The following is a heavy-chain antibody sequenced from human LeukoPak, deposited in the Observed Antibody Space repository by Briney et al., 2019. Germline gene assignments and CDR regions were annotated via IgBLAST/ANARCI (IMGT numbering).Heavy chain of an antibody. CDR3: ARARCSSTSCYRRYYFDY. Sequence: SETLSLTCTVSGGSISSSSYYWGWIRQPPGKGLEWIGSIYYSGSTYYNPSLKSRVTISVDTSKNQFSLKLSSVTAADTAVYYCARARCSSTSCYRRYYFDYWGQGTLVTVSS. CDR2: IYYSGST. V-gene: IGHV4-39*01. CDR1: GGSISSSSYY. D-gene: IGHD2-2*01. J-gene: IGHJ4*02.